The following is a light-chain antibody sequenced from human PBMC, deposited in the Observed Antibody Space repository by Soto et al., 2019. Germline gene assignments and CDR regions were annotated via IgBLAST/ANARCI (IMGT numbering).Light chain of an antibody. CDR3: QQFSSYPLT. Sequence: VLTQSPGALSFFPGERATLSCRASQTVRNNYLAWYKQKPGQAHRLLIYDASSRATGIPDRFSGGGSGTDFTLTISRLEPEEFAVYYCQQFSSYPLTCGGGNQLGI. V-gene: IGKV3-20*01. CDR1: QTVRNNY. J-gene: IGKJ4*01. CDR2: DAS.